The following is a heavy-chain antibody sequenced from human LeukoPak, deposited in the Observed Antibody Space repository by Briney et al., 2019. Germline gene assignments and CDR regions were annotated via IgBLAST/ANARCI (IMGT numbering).Heavy chain of an antibody. D-gene: IGHD3-22*01. CDR1: GGSFSGYY. J-gene: IGHJ6*03. Sequence: PSETLSLTCAVYGGSFSGYYWSWIRQPLGKGLEWIGEINHSGSTNYNPSLKSRVTISVDTSKNQFSLKLSSVTAADTAVYYCARRRSSGYPNYYYYYMDVWGKGTTVTVSS. CDR2: INHSGST. CDR3: ARRRSSGYPNYYYYYMDV. V-gene: IGHV4-34*01.